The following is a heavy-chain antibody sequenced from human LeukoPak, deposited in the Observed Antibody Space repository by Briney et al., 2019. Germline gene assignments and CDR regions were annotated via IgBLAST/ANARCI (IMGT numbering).Heavy chain of an antibody. Sequence: GGSLRLSCAASGLIFRSYAMSWVRQAPGKGLEWVSVIYSGGSTYYADSVKGRFTISRDNSKNTLSLQMNSLRAEDTAVYYCARRGSSGWTRGDAFDIWGQGTMVTVSS. CDR3: ARRGSSGWTRGDAFDI. J-gene: IGHJ3*02. D-gene: IGHD6-19*01. CDR2: IYSGGST. CDR1: GLIFRSYA. V-gene: IGHV3-53*01.